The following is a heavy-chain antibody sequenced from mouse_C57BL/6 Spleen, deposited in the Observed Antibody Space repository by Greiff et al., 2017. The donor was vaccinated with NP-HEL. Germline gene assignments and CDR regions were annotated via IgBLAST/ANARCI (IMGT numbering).Heavy chain of an antibody. CDR1: GYTFTSYW. Sequence: QVQLKQPGAELVKPGASVKMSCKASGYTFTSYWITWVKQRPGQGLEWIGDIYPGSGSTNYNEKFKSKATLTVDTSSSTAYMQLSSLTSDDSAVYYCARRDSAMDYWGQGTSVTVSS. D-gene: IGHD3-3*01. CDR2: IYPGSGST. V-gene: IGHV1-55*01. CDR3: ARRDSAMDY. J-gene: IGHJ4*01.